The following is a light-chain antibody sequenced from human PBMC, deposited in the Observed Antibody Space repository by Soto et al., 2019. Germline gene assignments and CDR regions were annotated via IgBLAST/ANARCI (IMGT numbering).Light chain of an antibody. CDR2: KAS. J-gene: IGKJ1*01. Sequence: DIQMTQSPSTLSASVGDRVTITCRASQSISSWLAWYQQKPGKAPKLLIYKASSLESGVPPRFSGSGSGTAFTRTISIRQPDDFATFYCQQYNSYPWTFGQGTKVEIK. V-gene: IGKV1-5*03. CDR3: QQYNSYPWT. CDR1: QSISSW.